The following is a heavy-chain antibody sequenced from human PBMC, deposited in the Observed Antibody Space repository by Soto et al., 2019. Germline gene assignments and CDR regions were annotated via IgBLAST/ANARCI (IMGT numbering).Heavy chain of an antibody. CDR1: GFTFDDHN. CDR3: ASSQGDY. J-gene: IGHJ4*02. CDR2: ISWDGDTT. V-gene: IGHV3-43*01. Sequence: EVHLVESGGVVVQPGGSLRLSCAASGFTFDDHNMHWVRQAPGKGLEWVSLISWDGDTTYYADSVKSRFTISRDNSNNSLYLQMNALTTEDTALYYCASSQGDYWGQGTLVTVSS.